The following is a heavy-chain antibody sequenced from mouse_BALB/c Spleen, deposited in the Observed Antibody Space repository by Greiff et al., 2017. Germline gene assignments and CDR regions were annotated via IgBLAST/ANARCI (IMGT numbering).Heavy chain of an antibody. J-gene: IGHJ2*01. CDR1: GYTFTDYA. V-gene: IGHV1-67*01. CDR2: ISTYYGNT. Sequence: VQLQQSGPELVRPGVSVKISCKGSGYTFTDYAMHWVKQSHAKSLEWIGVISTYYGNTNYNQKFKGKATMTVDKSSSTAYMELARLTSEDSPIYYCARGGNYYFDYWGQGTTLTVSS. D-gene: IGHD2-1*01. CDR3: ARGGNYYFDY.